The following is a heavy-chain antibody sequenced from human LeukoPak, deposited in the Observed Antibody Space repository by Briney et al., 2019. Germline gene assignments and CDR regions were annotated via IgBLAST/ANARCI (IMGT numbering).Heavy chain of an antibody. Sequence: SETLSLTCTVSGGSISTSSYYWGWIRQPPGKGLEWIGSIYYSGSTYYNPSLKSRVTISVDTSKNQFSLRLSSVTAADTAVYYCARLGDSSSSNYFDYWGQGTLVTVSS. V-gene: IGHV4-39*07. J-gene: IGHJ4*02. CDR3: ARLGDSSSSNYFDY. D-gene: IGHD6-13*01. CDR1: GGSISTSSYY. CDR2: IYYSGST.